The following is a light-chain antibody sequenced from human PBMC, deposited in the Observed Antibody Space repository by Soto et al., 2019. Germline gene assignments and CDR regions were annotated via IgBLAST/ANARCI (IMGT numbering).Light chain of an antibody. CDR3: MQALHTPGRYT. CDR2: LGS. CDR1: QSLLHSNGYNY. Sequence: DIVMTQSALSLLVTPGEPASISCRSSQSLLHSNGYNYLDWYLQKPGQSPQLLIYLGSNRASGVPDRFSGSGSGTDFTLKISRVEAEDVGVYYCMQALHTPGRYTFGQGTKLEIK. V-gene: IGKV2-28*01. J-gene: IGKJ2*01.